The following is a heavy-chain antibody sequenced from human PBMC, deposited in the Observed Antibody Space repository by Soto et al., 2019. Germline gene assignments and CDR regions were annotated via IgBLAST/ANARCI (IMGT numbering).Heavy chain of an antibody. Sequence: PGGSLRLSCAASGFTFSDYYMSWIRQAQGKGLEWVSYISSSGSTIYYADSVKGRFTISRDNAKNSLYLQMNSLRAEDTAVYYCARAPNYDYVWGSYRPFDYWVQGTLVTGSS. CDR3: ARAPNYDYVWGSYRPFDY. CDR2: ISSSGSTI. V-gene: IGHV3-11*01. J-gene: IGHJ4*02. D-gene: IGHD3-16*02. CDR1: GFTFSDYY.